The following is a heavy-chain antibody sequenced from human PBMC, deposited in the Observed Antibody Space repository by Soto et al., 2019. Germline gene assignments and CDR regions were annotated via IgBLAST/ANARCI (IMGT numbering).Heavy chain of an antibody. V-gene: IGHV1-69*04. CDR3: AREADRSGSYIAPSYYYYMDV. CDR1: GGTFSSYT. CDR2: IIPILGIA. J-gene: IGHJ6*03. Sequence: SVKVSCKASGGTFSSYTISWVRQAPGQGLEWMGRIIPILGIANYAQKFQGRVTITADKSTSTAYMELSSLRSEDTAVYYCAREADRSGSYIAPSYYYYMDVSGKGTTITVSS. D-gene: IGHD3-10*01.